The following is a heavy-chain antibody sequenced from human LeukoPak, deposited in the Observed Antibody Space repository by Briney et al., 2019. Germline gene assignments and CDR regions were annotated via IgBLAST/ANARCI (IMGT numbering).Heavy chain of an antibody. J-gene: IGHJ4*02. CDR2: INYDGSST. Sequence: GGSLRLSCAASGFTFNIYWMHWVRQAPGKGLVWVSRINYDGSSTTYADSVKGRFTISRDSAKNSLYLQMNSLRAEDTAVYYCARDDSSSQYYFDYWGQGTLVTVSS. CDR1: GFTFNIYW. V-gene: IGHV3-74*01. CDR3: ARDDSSSQYYFDY. D-gene: IGHD6-13*01.